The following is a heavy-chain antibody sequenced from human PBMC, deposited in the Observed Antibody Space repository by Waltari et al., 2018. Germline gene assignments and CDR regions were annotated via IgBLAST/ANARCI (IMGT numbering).Heavy chain of an antibody. D-gene: IGHD3-22*01. CDR3: AGGGHYYGSSGYCGD. V-gene: IGHV1-69*04. CDR2: SIPDLGIA. J-gene: IGHJ4*02. CDR1: GGTFSSYA. Sequence: QVQLVQSGAEVKKPGSSVKVSCKASGGTFSSYAISWVRQAPGQGLEWMGGSIPDLGIANYAQKFQGRVTITADESTSTAYMELSSLRSEDTAVYYCAGGGHYYGSSGYCGDWGQGTLVTVSS.